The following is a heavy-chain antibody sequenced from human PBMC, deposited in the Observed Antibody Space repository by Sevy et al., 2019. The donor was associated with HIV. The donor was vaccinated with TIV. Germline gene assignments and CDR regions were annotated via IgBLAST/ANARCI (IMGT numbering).Heavy chain of an antibody. J-gene: IGHJ4*02. CDR2: IYYSGST. Sequence: SETLSLTCTVSGGSVSSGNYYWSWIRQPPGKGQEWIGYIYYSGSTNYNPSLKSRVTISVDTSKNQFSLKLSSVTAADTAVYYCARENYYDSSGYPNYFDYWGQGTLVTVSS. V-gene: IGHV4-61*01. CDR1: GGSVSSGNYY. CDR3: ARENYYDSSGYPNYFDY. D-gene: IGHD3-22*01.